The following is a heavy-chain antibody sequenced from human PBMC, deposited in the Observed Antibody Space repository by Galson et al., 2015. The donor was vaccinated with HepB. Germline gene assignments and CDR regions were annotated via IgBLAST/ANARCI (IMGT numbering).Heavy chain of an antibody. D-gene: IGHD3-10*01. J-gene: IGHJ5*02. CDR1: GFSLSTSGVG. CDR3: AHTYGSGTKEDWFDP. Sequence: PALVKPSQTLTLTCTFSGFSLSTSGVGVGWIRQPPGKALEWLALIYWDDDKRYSPSLKSRLTITKDTSKNQVVLTMTNMDPVDTATYYCAHTYGSGTKEDWFDPWGQGTLVTVSS. CDR2: IYWDDDK. V-gene: IGHV2-5*02.